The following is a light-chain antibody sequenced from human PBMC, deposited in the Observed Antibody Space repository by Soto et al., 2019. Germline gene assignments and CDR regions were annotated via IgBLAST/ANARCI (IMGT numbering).Light chain of an antibody. Sequence: QSVLTQSSSTSASLGSSVKLTCTLSSRHSSYIIAWHQQQPGKAPRFLMKLEGSGSHNKGSGVPDRFSGSSSGADRYLTISNLQSEDEADYYCEAWDSNTRVFGTGTKLTVL. CDR1: SRHSSYI. J-gene: IGLJ1*01. CDR2: LEGSGSH. V-gene: IGLV4-60*03. CDR3: EAWDSNTRV.